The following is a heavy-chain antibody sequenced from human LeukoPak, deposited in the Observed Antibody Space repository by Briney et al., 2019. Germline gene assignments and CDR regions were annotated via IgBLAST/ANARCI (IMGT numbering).Heavy chain of an antibody. Sequence: GGSLRLSCAASGFTFSSYAMRWVRQAPGKGLEWVAVISYDGSNKYYADSVKGRFTISRDNSKNTLYLQMNSLRAEDTAVYYCARDTQRGWYYYDTRGYYSDYWGQGTLVTVSS. CDR2: ISYDGSNK. CDR1: GFTFSSYA. D-gene: IGHD3-22*01. V-gene: IGHV3-30-3*01. J-gene: IGHJ4*02. CDR3: ARDTQRGWYYYDTRGYYSDY.